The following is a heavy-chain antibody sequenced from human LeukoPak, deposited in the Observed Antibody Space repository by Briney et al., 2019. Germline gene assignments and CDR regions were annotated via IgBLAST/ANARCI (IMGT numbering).Heavy chain of an antibody. J-gene: IGHJ4*02. V-gene: IGHV3-33*01. D-gene: IGHD2-15*01. Sequence: GGSLTLSCAASGFTFSSFGMHWVRQAPGKGLEGVAGIWYDASNKYYADSVKGRFTISRDNSKNTLFLQMNSLRDDDTAVYYCARDRYDSYWGQGTLVTVSS. CDR3: ARDRYDSY. CDR2: IWYDASNK. CDR1: GFTFSSFG.